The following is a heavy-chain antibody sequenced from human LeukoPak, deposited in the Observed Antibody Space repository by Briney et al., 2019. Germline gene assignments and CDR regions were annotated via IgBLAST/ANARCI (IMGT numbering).Heavy chain of an antibody. CDR2: IYYSGST. J-gene: IGHJ4*02. CDR3: VRDGGSGNDFLDH. D-gene: IGHD5-12*01. CDR1: GGSISSSSYY. V-gene: IGHV4-39*02. Sequence: KTSETLSLTCTVSGGSISSSSYYWGWIRQPPGKGLEWIGSIYYSGSTYYNPSLKSRVTISVDTSKNQFSLQLSSVTPEDTALYYCVRDGGSGNDFLDHWGQGALVTVSS.